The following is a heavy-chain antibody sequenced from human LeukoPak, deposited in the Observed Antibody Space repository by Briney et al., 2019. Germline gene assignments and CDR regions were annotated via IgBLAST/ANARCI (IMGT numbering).Heavy chain of an antibody. CDR3: ARGKGGPNYSNYVFHYYYGMDV. V-gene: IGHV4-34*01. CDR1: GGSFSGYY. Sequence: SETLSLTCAVYGGSFSGYYWSWIRRPPGKGLEWIGEINHSGSTNYNPSLKSRVTISVDTSKNQFSLKLSSVTAADTAVYYCARGKGGPNYSNYVFHYYYGMDVWGQGTTVTVSS. J-gene: IGHJ6*02. D-gene: IGHD4-11*01. CDR2: INHSGST.